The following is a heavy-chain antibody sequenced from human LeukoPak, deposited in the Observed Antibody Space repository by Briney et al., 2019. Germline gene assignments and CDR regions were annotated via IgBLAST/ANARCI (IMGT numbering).Heavy chain of an antibody. CDR3: AKIGAAGSYYYYYYMDV. D-gene: IGHD6-13*01. J-gene: IGHJ6*03. Sequence: PGGSLRLSCAASGFTFNRYWMSWVRQAPGKGLQWVANIKQDGSAKYYVDSVKGRFTISRDNAKNSLYLQMNSLRAEDTAVYYCAKIGAAGSYYYYYYMDVWGKGTTVTISS. CDR1: GFTFNRYW. CDR2: IKQDGSAK. V-gene: IGHV3-7*01.